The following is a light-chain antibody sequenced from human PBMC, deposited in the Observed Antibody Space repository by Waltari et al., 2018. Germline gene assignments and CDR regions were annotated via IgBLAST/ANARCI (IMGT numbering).Light chain of an antibody. CDR1: SLRSYY. Sequence: SSELTQDPAVSVALGQTVRITCQGDSLRSYYASWYQQKRGQDPVLVIYCNNIRPSGIPDRFSGSSSGKTASLTITGTQAENEANYYCSSRDSSGNHWVFGGGTKLTVL. J-gene: IGLJ3*02. V-gene: IGLV3-19*01. CDR2: CNN. CDR3: SSRDSSGNHWV.